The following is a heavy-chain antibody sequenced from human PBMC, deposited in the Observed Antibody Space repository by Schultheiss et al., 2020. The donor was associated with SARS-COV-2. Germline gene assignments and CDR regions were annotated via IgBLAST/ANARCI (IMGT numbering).Heavy chain of an antibody. Sequence: ASVKVSCKASGYTFTGYYMHWVRQAPGQGLEWMGIINPSGGSTSYAQKLQGRVTMTRDTSTSTAYMELSRLRSDDTAVYYCARAYYGGAFDIWGQGTMVTVSS. CDR1: GYTFTGYY. D-gene: IGHD2/OR15-2a*01. CDR2: INPSGGST. J-gene: IGHJ3*02. CDR3: ARAYYGGAFDI. V-gene: IGHV1-46*04.